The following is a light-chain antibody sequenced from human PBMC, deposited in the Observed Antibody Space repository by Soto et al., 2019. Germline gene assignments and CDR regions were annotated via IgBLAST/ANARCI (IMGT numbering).Light chain of an antibody. CDR2: GAS. CDR1: QSVSSN. CDR3: QQYNNWPPT. V-gene: IGKV3-15*01. Sequence: EIVMTQAPATLSVSPGERATLSCRASQSVSSNLAWYPQKPCQAPRLLIYGASTRATGIPARYSGSGSGTECTLTISSLQAEDFAVYYCQQYNNWPPTFGQGTKLEIK. J-gene: IGKJ2*01.